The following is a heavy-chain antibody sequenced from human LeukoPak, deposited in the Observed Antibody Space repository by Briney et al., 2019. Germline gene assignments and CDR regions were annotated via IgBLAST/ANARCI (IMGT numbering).Heavy chain of an antibody. V-gene: IGHV4-59*01. CDR1: GGSISSYY. CDR3: VRDDTANAFDI. J-gene: IGHJ3*02. CDR2: IYYSGST. Sequence: SETLSLTCTVSGGSISSYYWSWIRQPPGKGLEWIGYIYYSGSTNYNPSLKSRVTISVDTSKNQFSLKLSSVTAADTAVYYCVRDDTANAFDIWGQGTMVTVSS. D-gene: IGHD3-9*01.